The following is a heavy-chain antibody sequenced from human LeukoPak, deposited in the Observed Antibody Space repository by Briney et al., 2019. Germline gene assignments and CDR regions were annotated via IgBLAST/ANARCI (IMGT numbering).Heavy chain of an antibody. D-gene: IGHD6-13*01. CDR2: IYYSGST. Sequence: SETLSLTCTVSGASVSSDYWSWIRQSPGKGLEWIGYIYYSGSTNYNPSLKSRVTISVDTSKNQFSLKLSSVTAADTAVYYCARHQAAAGTRSGSWFDPWGQGTLVTVSS. CDR3: ARHQAAAGTRSGSWFDP. J-gene: IGHJ5*02. CDR1: GASVSSDY. V-gene: IGHV4-59*08.